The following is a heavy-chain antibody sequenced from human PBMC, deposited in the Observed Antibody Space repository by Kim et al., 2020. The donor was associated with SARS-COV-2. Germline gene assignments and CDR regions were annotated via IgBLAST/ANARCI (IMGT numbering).Heavy chain of an antibody. Sequence: GGSLRLSCAASGLTFSDYWRNCVRQAPGKCLEGLDNIKQDGSETNYVDFVQGRFTLSRDNAKNLVFLEVNTLTADDSAVYFCAAGRGWLIAFWGPGNLVTVSS. CDR1: GLTFSDYW. D-gene: IGHD6-19*01. CDR3: AAGRGWLIAF. V-gene: IGHV3-7*05. J-gene: IGHJ4*02. CDR2: IKQDGSET.